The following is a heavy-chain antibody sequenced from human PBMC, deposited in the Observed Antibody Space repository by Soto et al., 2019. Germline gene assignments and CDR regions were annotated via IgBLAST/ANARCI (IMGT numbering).Heavy chain of an antibody. J-gene: IGHJ3*02. CDR3: ARLWSPDAFDI. CDR1: GGTFSSYA. D-gene: IGHD1-26*01. CDR2: IIPIFGTA. V-gene: IGHV1-69*12. Sequence: QVQLVQSGAEVKKPGSSVKVSCKASGGTFSSYAISWVRQAPGQGLEWLGGIIPIFGTANYAQKFQGSVTITADESTSTAEMELSSLRSEDTAVYYCARLWSPDAFDIWGQGTMVTVSS.